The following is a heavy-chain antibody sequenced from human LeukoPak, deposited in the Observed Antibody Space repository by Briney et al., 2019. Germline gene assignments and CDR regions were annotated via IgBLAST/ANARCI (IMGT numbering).Heavy chain of an antibody. V-gene: IGHV4-34*01. CDR3: ARVRQLNHQVDY. D-gene: IGHD6-13*01. J-gene: IGHJ4*02. Sequence: PSETLSLTCAVYGGSFSGYYWSWIRQPPGKGLEWIGEINHSGSTNYNPSLKSRVTISVDTSKNQFSLKLSSVTAADTAVYYCARVRQLNHQVDYWGQGTLVTVSS. CDR2: INHSGST. CDR1: GGSFSGYY.